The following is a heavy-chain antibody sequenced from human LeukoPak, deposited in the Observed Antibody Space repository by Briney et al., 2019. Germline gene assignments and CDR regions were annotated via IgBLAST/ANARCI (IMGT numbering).Heavy chain of an antibody. CDR1: PFTFSSYW. V-gene: IGHV3-74*01. D-gene: IGHD5-24*01. CDR2: INSDGYSI. J-gene: IGHJ4*02. Sequence: GGSLRLSCAASPFTFSSYWMHWVRQAPGKGLMWVSRINSDGYSITHADSVKGRFTISRDNAKNTLYLQMNSLRTDDTAVYYCARGAGPMADWGQGTLVTVSS. CDR3: ARGAGPMAD.